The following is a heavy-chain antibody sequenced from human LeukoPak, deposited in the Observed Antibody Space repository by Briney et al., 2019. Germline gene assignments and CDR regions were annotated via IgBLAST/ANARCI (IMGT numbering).Heavy chain of an antibody. D-gene: IGHD2-2*01. CDR2: ISGSGGST. Sequence: QPGGSLRLSCAASGFTFSSYAMSWVRQAPGKGLEWVSAISGSGGSTYYADSVKGRFTISRDNSKNTLYLQMNSLRAEDTAVYYCAKDRRRCSSTSCYPDDAFDIWGQGTMVTVSS. V-gene: IGHV3-23*01. CDR1: GFTFSSYA. CDR3: AKDRRRCSSTSCYPDDAFDI. J-gene: IGHJ3*02.